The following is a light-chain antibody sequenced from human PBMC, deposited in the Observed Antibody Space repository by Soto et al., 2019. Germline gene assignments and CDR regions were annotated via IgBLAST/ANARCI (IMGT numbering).Light chain of an antibody. V-gene: IGKV3-15*01. CDR2: GAS. J-gene: IGKJ1*01. Sequence: EIVMTQSPATLSVSPGERATLSCRASQSVNSNLAWYQQKPGQAPRLLIYGASTRATGVPARFSGSGSGTEFTLTVSSLLSEDFAVYFCRQYNNWPTFGQGTKVEIK. CDR3: RQYNNWPT. CDR1: QSVNSN.